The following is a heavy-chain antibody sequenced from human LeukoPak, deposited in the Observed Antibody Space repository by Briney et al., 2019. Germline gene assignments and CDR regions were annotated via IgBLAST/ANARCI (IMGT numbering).Heavy chain of an antibody. CDR2: IRSKAYGGTT. Sequence: GGSLRLSCTASGFTFGDYAMSWFRQAPGKGLEWVGFIRSKAYGGTTEYAASVKGRFTISRDDSKSIAYLQMNSLKTEDTAVYYCTRVMAVTMVRGVIITNRERGLLDYWGQGTLVTVSS. CDR1: GFTFGDYA. CDR3: TRVMAVTMVRGVIITNRERGLLDY. V-gene: IGHV3-49*03. D-gene: IGHD3-10*01. J-gene: IGHJ4*02.